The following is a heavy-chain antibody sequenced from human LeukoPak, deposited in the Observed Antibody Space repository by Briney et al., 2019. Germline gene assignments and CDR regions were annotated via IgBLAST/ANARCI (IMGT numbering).Heavy chain of an antibody. V-gene: IGHV1-69*04. J-gene: IGHJ5*02. D-gene: IGHD6-13*01. CDR3: ARDPGYSSSWPNWFDP. CDR2: IIPILGIA. Sequence: ASVKVSCKASGGTFSSYAISWVRQAPGQGLEWMGRIIPILGIANYAQKFQGRVTITADKSTSTAYMELSSLRSEDTAVYYCARDPGYSSSWPNWFDPWGQGTLVTVSS. CDR1: GGTFSSYA.